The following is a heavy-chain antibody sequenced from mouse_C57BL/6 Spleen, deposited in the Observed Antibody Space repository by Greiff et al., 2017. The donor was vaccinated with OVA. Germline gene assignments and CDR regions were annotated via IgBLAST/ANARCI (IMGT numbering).Heavy chain of an antibody. D-gene: IGHD2-2*01. J-gene: IGHJ4*01. CDR2: IYWDDDK. CDR1: GFSLSTSGMG. V-gene: IGHV8-12*01. CDR3: ARARSTGYGYDDYAMDY. Sequence: QVTLKESGPGILQSSQTLSLTCSFSGFSLSTSGMGVSWLRPPSGQGLEWLAHIYWDDDKRYNPSLKSRPTISKDTSRNQVFLKSTSVDTAVTATYYSARARSTGYGYDDYAMDYWGQGTSVTVSS.